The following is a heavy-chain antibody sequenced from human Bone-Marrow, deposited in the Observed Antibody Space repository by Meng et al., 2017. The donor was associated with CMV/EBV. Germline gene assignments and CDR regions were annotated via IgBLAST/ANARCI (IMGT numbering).Heavy chain of an antibody. CDR2: IIPIFGTA. J-gene: IGHJ4*02. Sequence: SVKVSCKASGYTFTSYDINWVRQATGQGLEWMGGIIPIFGTANYAQKFQGRVTITTDESTSTAYMELSSLRSEDTAVYYCARDSSSSGWYSGLDYWGQGTLVTVSS. V-gene: IGHV1-69*05. D-gene: IGHD6-19*01. CDR1: GYTFTSYD. CDR3: ARDSSSSGWYSGLDY.